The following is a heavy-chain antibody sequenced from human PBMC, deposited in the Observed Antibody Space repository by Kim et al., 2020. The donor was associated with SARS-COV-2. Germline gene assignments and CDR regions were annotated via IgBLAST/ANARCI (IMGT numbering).Heavy chain of an antibody. CDR1: GGSFSGYY. Sequence: SETLSLTCAVYGGSFSGYYWSWIRQPPGKGLEWIGEINHSGSTNYNPSLKSRVTISVDTSKNQFSLKLSSVTAADTAVYYCARGYGSGSYYNRGGYYMDV. J-gene: IGHJ6*03. CDR2: INHSGST. V-gene: IGHV4-34*01. D-gene: IGHD3-10*01. CDR3: ARGYGSGSYYNRGGYYMDV.